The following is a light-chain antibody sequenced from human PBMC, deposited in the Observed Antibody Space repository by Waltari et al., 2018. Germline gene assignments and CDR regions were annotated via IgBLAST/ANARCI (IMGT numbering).Light chain of an antibody. CDR1: QTINNW. J-gene: IGKJ1*01. CDR3: HQYNTFSGS. CDR2: DAS. V-gene: IGKV1-5*03. Sequence: DIQMTQSPSTLSASVGDKVTITCRASQTINNWLAWYQLKPGKAPKILIYDASTLHSGVPSRFSGSRSETQFTLTISSLQPDDFATYFCHQYNTFSGSFGQGPRWKSN.